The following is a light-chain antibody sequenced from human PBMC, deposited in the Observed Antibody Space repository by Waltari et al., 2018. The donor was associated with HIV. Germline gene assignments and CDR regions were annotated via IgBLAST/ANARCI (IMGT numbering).Light chain of an antibody. CDR2: EVS. CDR1: SSDVGGYHY. V-gene: IGLV2-14*01. J-gene: IGLJ1*01. CDR3: SSYTTGSTLVV. Sequence: QSALTQPASVSGSPGQSITISCTGTSSDVGGYHYVSWYQQFPGKAPKLMISEVSNRPSGVSDRLSGSKSGNTASLTISGLQAEDEAGYYCSSYTTGSTLVVFGTGTKVIVL.